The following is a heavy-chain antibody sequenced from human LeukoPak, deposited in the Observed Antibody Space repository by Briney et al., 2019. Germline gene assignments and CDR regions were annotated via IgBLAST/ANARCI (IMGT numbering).Heavy chain of an antibody. CDR2: ISGSGGST. CDR1: GFTFSSYA. V-gene: IGHV3-23*01. J-gene: IGHJ3*02. D-gene: IGHD3-22*01. Sequence: GGSLRLSCAASGFTFSSYAMSWVRQAPGKGLEWVSAISGSGGSTYYADSVKGRFTISRDNSKNTLYLQTNSLRAEDTAVYYCAKDITMIVGVIPTYDAFDIWGQGTMVTVSS. CDR3: AKDITMIVGVIPTYDAFDI.